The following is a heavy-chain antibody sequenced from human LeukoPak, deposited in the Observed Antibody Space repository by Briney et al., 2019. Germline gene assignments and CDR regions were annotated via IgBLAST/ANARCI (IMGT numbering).Heavy chain of an antibody. D-gene: IGHD2-15*01. Sequence: PSETLSLTCTVSGGSISTSNYYWGWIRQPPGKGLEWIGNIFYSGSTYYSPSLKSRVTISLDTSKNQFSLKLSSVTAADTAVYYRARGFCSGGTCYSPPLDYWGQGTLVTVSS. CDR2: IFYSGST. J-gene: IGHJ4*02. CDR1: GGSISTSNYY. V-gene: IGHV4-39*07. CDR3: ARGFCSGGTCYSPPLDY.